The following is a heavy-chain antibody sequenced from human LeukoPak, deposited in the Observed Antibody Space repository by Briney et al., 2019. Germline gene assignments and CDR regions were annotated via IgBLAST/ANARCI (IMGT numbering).Heavy chain of an antibody. Sequence: ASVKVSCKVSGYTLTEISMHWVRQAPGKGLEWMGGFDPEDGETIYAQKFQGRVTMTEDTSTDTAYMELSSLRSEDTAVYYCAMGSDKGIAVAGNWFDPWGQGTLVTVSS. D-gene: IGHD6-19*01. CDR1: GYTLTEIS. J-gene: IGHJ5*02. CDR2: FDPEDGET. V-gene: IGHV1-24*01. CDR3: AMGSDKGIAVAGNWFDP.